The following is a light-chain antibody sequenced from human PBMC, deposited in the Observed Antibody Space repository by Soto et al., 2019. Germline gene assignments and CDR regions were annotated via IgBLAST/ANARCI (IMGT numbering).Light chain of an antibody. CDR2: GAS. V-gene: IGKV1-12*01. CDR1: QGISRW. J-gene: IGKJ1*01. Sequence: DIQMTQSPSSVSAAVGDRVAITCRASQGISRWLAWYQQKPGRAPKLLIYGASNLQSGVPSRFSGSGSGTDYTLTISNLQPEDFATYYCQQATSFPRTFGQGTKVEIK. CDR3: QQATSFPRT.